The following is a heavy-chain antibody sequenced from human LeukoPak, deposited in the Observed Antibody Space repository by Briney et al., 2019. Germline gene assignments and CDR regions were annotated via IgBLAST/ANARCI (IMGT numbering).Heavy chain of an antibody. V-gene: IGHV3-30*18. CDR1: GFTFSSYG. J-gene: IGHJ4*02. CDR3: AKDPSYGDYVGYFDY. CDR2: ISYDGSNK. D-gene: IGHD4-17*01. Sequence: PGRSLRLSCAASGFTFSSYGMHWVRQAPGKGLEWVAVISYDGSNKYYADPVKGRFTISRDNSKNTLYLQMNSLRAEDTAVYYCAKDPSYGDYVGYFDYWGQGTLVTVSS.